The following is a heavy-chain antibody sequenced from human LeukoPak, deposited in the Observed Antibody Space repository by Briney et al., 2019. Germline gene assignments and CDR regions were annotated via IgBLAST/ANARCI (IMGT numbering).Heavy chain of an antibody. D-gene: IGHD3-22*01. CDR2: IYHRGST. Sequence: PSETLSLTCAVSGGSIVSSKWWTWVRQSPGKGLEWIGEIYHRGSTNYNPSHKSRVTISVDKSKNQFSLKLYSVTAADTAMYYCASSDYYESSGYYFDHWGQGTLVTVSS. V-gene: IGHV4-4*02. J-gene: IGHJ4*02. CDR3: ASSDYYESSGYYFDH. CDR1: GGSIVSSKW.